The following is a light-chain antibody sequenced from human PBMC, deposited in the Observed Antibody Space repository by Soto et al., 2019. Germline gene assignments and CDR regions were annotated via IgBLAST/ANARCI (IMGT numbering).Light chain of an antibody. V-gene: IGLV1-47*02. CDR2: SNN. J-gene: IGLJ1*01. CDR1: RANIGNNY. Sequence: QSVLTQPPSASGTPGQRVTISCSGRRANIGNNYVCWYQQFPGTAPKLLIYSNNPRPSGVPDRFSGSKSGTSASPAISGLRSEDEGDYYCVSWEDSLSGLVFGTGTKVTVL. CDR3: VSWEDSLSGLV.